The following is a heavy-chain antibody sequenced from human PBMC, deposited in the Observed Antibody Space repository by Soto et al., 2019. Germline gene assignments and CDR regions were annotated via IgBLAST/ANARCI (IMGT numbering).Heavy chain of an antibody. V-gene: IGHV3-74*01. CDR2: IETDGSRT. D-gene: IGHD6-6*01. Sequence: EVQLVESGGGLVQPGGSLRLSCAASGFTFSTYWMHWVRQAPGKGPVWVSRIETDGSRTTYADSVKGRFTISRDNAKNMMYLQLNSLRVEDTAIYYCVRDRPHNCFDPWGQGNLVTVSS. J-gene: IGHJ5*02. CDR1: GFTFSTYW. CDR3: VRDRPHNCFDP.